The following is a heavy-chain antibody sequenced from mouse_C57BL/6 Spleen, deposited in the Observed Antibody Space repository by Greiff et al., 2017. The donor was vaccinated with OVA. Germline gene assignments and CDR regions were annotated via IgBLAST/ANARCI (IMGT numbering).Heavy chain of an antibody. CDR1: GFTFSSYT. CDR2: ISGGGGNT. Sequence: EVKLQESGGGLVKPGGSLKLSCAASGFTFSSYTMSWVRQTPEKRLEWVATISGGGGNTYYPDSVKGRFTISRDNAKNTLYLQMSSLRSEDTALYYCARHRGSFFAYWGQGTLVTVSA. V-gene: IGHV5-9*01. CDR3: ARHRGSFFAY. D-gene: IGHD1-1*01. J-gene: IGHJ3*01.